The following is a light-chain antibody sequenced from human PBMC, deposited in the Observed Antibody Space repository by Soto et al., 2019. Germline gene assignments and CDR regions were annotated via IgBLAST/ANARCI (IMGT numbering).Light chain of an antibody. Sequence: QSALTQPASVSGSPGQSITISCTGISSDVGGYNYVSWYQQHPGKAPKLMIYEVSNRPSGVSNRFSGSKSGNTASLTISGLQAEDEADYYCSSYAGSSTLWVFGGGTQLTVL. CDR2: EVS. CDR1: SSDVGGYNY. J-gene: IGLJ3*02. CDR3: SSYAGSSTLWV. V-gene: IGLV2-14*01.